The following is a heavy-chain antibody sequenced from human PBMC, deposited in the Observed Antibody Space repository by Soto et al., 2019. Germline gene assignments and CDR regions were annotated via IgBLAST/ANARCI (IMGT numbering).Heavy chain of an antibody. D-gene: IGHD2-15*01. CDR1: GDSISSGGSS. J-gene: IGHJ4*02. Sequence: SETLSLTCTVSGDSISSGGSSWSWIRQSPGKGLEWSGYLYHTGSTFYNPSLKSRVTISGDTSKNQFSLKLSSVTAADTAVYYCARDGGYCSGGSCPFDYGGQGALVTVSS. CDR3: ARDGGYCSGGSCPFDY. V-gene: IGHV4-30-2*06. CDR2: LYHTGST.